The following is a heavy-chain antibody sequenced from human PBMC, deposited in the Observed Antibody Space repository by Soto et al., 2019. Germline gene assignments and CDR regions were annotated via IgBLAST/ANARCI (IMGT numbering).Heavy chain of an antibody. Sequence: SETLSLTCAVSGGSISSGGYSWGWIRQPPGKGLEWIGYIYHSGSTYYNPSLKSRVTISVDRSKNQFSLKLSSVTAADTAVYYCARAYYYDFWSGYPGHWFDPWGQGTLVTVSS. J-gene: IGHJ5*02. CDR2: IYHSGST. D-gene: IGHD3-3*01. CDR1: GGSISSGGYS. V-gene: IGHV4-30-2*01. CDR3: ARAYYYDFWSGYPGHWFDP.